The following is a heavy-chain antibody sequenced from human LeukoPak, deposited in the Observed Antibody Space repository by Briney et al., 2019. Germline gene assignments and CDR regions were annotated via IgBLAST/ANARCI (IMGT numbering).Heavy chain of an antibody. V-gene: IGHV3-23*01. CDR3: AKVPVADGGFEY. CDR2: ISGSGGST. D-gene: IGHD2-8*02. J-gene: IGHJ4*02. Sequence: GGTLRLSCAASGFTFSSYAMSWVRQAPGKGLEWVSAISGSGGSTYYADSVKGRLTISRDNSKNTLYLQMKSLRAEDTAVYYCAKVPVADGGFEYWGQGTLVTVSS. CDR1: GFTFSSYA.